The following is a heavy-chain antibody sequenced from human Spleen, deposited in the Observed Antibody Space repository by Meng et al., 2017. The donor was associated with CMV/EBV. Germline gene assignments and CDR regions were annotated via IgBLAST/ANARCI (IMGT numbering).Heavy chain of an antibody. CDR1: GFTFRSYS. D-gene: IGHD1-14*01. J-gene: IGHJ4*02. CDR3: ARQGPEVYTSSWYYFDH. V-gene: IGHV3-21*01. CDR2: ISGIGNSV. Sequence: GESLKISCAPSGFTFRSYSMNWVRQAPGKGLEWVAFISGIGNSVHYADSVKGRFIISRDNVKNSLSLQMNSLRADYTAVYYCARQGPEVYTSSWYYFDHWGQGILVTVSS.